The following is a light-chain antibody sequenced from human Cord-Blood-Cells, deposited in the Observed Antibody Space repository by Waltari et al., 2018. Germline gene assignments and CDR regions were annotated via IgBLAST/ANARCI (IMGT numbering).Light chain of an antibody. CDR3: SSYTSSSTWV. V-gene: IGLV2-14*01. J-gene: IGLJ3*02. CDR2: DVS. Sequence: QSALTQPASVSGSPGQSITIPCTGTSSDVGGYNYVSWYQPHPGKAPKLMIYDVSKRPSGVSNRFSASKSGNTASLTISGLQAEDESDYYCSSYTSSSTWVFGGGTKLTVL. CDR1: SSDVGGYNY.